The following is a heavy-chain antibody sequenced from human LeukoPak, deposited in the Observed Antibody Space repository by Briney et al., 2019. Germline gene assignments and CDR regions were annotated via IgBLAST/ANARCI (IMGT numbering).Heavy chain of an antibody. CDR3: ARDVY. CDR2: ISYDGSNK. J-gene: IGHJ4*02. V-gene: IGHV3-30*04. CDR1: GFTFSSYA. Sequence: GRSLRLSCAASGFTFSSYAMHWVRQAPGKGLEWVAVISYDGSNKYYADSVKGRFTISRDNSKSTLYLQMNSLRAEDTAVYYCARDVYWGQGTLVTVSS.